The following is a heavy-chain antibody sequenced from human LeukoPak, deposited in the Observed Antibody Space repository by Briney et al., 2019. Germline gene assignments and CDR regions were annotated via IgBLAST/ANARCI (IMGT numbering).Heavy chain of an antibody. D-gene: IGHD1-1*01. J-gene: IGHJ6*02. V-gene: IGHV1-69*01. CDR2: IIPIFGTA. CDR3: ARVLERRLDYYYGMDV. CDR1: GGTFSSYA. Sequence: ASVKVSCKASGGTFSSYAISWVRQAPGQGLEWMGGIIPIFGTANYAQKFQGRVTITADESTSTAYMELSSLRSEDTAVYHCARVLERRLDYYYGMDVWGQGTTVTVSS.